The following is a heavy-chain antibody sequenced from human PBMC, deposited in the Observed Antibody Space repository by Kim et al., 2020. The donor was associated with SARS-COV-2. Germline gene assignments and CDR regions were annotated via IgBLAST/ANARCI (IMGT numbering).Heavy chain of an antibody. Sequence: DSVKGRFTIAGDNAKNSLYLQMNSLRAEDTALYYCAKSFSSGSAQGWFDPWGQGTLVTVSS. J-gene: IGHJ5*02. V-gene: IGHV3-9*01. CDR3: AKSFSSGSAQGWFDP. D-gene: IGHD6-19*01.